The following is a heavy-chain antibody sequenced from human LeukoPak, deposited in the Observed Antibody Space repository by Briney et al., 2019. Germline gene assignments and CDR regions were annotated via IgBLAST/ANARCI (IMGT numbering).Heavy chain of an antibody. D-gene: IGHD2-15*01. Sequence: GGSLRLSCAASGFTSSSYWMSWVRQAPGKGLEWVANIKQDGSEKYYVDSVKGRFTISRDNAKNSLYLQMNSLRAEDTAVYYCARDKRCSGGSCYLHYFDYWGQGTLVTVSS. CDR1: GFTSSSYW. CDR2: IKQDGSEK. CDR3: ARDKRCSGGSCYLHYFDY. V-gene: IGHV3-7*01. J-gene: IGHJ4*02.